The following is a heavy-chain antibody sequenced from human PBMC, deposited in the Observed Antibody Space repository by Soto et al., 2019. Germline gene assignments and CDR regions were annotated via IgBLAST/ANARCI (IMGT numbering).Heavy chain of an antibody. CDR2: IDRSGST. V-gene: IGHV4-30-2*01. CDR1: GDSISSGGYS. D-gene: IGHD1-26*01. CDR3: ARDGAWRGFDV. Sequence: SETLSLTCTVSGDSISSGGYSWSWIRQPPGKGLECVGYIDRSGSTYYNPSLQSRVTISVDRSSHQFSLSLTSVTAADTAFYYCARDGAWRGFDVWGQGTTVTVSS. J-gene: IGHJ6*02.